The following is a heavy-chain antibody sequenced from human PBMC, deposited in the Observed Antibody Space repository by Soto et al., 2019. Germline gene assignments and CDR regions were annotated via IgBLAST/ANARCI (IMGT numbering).Heavy chain of an antibody. CDR1: GFTFSSYE. V-gene: IGHV3-48*03. Sequence: EVQLVESGGGLVQPGGSLRLSCAASGFTFSSYEMNWVRQAPGKGLEWVSYISSSGSTIYYADSVKGRFTISRDNAKNSLYLQMNSLRAEDTAVYYCARASSAYDILTGFSPEGVWYYFDYWGQGTLVTVSS. D-gene: IGHD3-9*01. CDR2: ISSSGSTI. CDR3: ARASSAYDILTGFSPEGVWYYFDY. J-gene: IGHJ4*02.